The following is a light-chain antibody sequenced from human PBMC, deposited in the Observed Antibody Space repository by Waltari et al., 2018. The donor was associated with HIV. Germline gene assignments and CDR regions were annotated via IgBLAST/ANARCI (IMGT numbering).Light chain of an antibody. CDR3: QAWDSHNVI. CDR2: EDV. V-gene: IGLV3-1*01. CDR1: KLGDKY. J-gene: IGLJ2*01. Sequence: SYELTQPPSVSVSPGQTAIIPCSGDKLGDKYASWYQPKPGQSPVLVIYEDVKRPSGIPERFSGSNSGNTATLTISGTQAMDESDYYCQAWDSHNVIFGGGTKLTVL.